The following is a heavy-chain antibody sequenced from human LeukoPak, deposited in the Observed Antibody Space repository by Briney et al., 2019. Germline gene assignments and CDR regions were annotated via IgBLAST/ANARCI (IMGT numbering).Heavy chain of an antibody. CDR2: INSDGSST. J-gene: IGHJ4*02. CDR1: GFTFSSYW. D-gene: IGHD1-26*01. Sequence: GGSLRLSCAASGFTFSSYWMHWVRQAPGKGLVWVSRINSDGSSTSYADSVKGRFTISRDNSKNTLYLQMNSLRAEDTAVYYCAKRLSSGSYYDYWGQGTLVTVSS. CDR3: AKRLSSGSYYDY. V-gene: IGHV3-74*01.